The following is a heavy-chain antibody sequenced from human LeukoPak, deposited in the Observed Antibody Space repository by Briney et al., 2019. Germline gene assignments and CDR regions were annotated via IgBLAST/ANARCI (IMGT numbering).Heavy chain of an antibody. CDR3: AISTMVRGVIPDAFDI. CDR2: ISAYNGNT. Sequence: AAVKVSCNSSAYTFTSYPITWVRQAPGQGLEWMGWISAYNGNTNYAQKLQGRVTMTTDTSTSTAYMELRSLRSDDTAVYYCAISTMVRGVIPDAFDIWGQGTMVTVSS. V-gene: IGHV1-18*01. J-gene: IGHJ3*02. CDR1: AYTFTSYP. D-gene: IGHD3-10*01.